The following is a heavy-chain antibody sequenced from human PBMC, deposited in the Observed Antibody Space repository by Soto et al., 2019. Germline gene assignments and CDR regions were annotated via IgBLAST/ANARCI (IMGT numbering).Heavy chain of an antibody. CDR2: ISYDGSNK. V-gene: IGHV3-30*18. D-gene: IGHD6-6*01. Sequence: GGSLRLSCAASGFTFSSYGMHWVRQAPGKGLEWVAVISYDGSNKYYADSVKGRFTISRDNSKNTLYLQMNSLRAEDTAVYYCAKDNWRSSSSGALGYWGQGTLVTVSS. CDR1: GFTFSSYG. CDR3: AKDNWRSSSSGALGY. J-gene: IGHJ4*02.